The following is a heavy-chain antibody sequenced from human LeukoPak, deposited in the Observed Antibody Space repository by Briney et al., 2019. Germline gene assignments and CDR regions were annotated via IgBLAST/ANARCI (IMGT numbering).Heavy chain of an antibody. CDR1: GDSFSSVTDY. Sequence: SETLSLTCTVSGDSFSSVTDYWAWIRQPPGKGLEWIASGDYSGGTYYNPSLESRVAISADMSKNQFSLKLSSVTAADTAVYYCARDRHYYDSSGYYYYPNDAFDIWGQGTMVTVSS. CDR2: GDYSGGT. D-gene: IGHD3-22*01. V-gene: IGHV4-39*07. CDR3: ARDRHYYDSSGYYYYPNDAFDI. J-gene: IGHJ3*02.